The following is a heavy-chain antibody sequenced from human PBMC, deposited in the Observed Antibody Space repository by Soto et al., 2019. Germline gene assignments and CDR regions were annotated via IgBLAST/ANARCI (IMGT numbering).Heavy chain of an antibody. CDR1: GDSFSNTNW. Sequence: SETLSLTFAVSGDSFSNTNWWSGVRQPPGKGLEWIGEIYHSGSTNYNPSLRSRVTISLDKSKNQFSLNLTSVTAADTAFYYCAKRSLRRLRFVETHWGQGTLVTVSS. CDR3: AKRSLRRLRFVETH. D-gene: IGHD3-3*01. CDR2: IYHSGST. J-gene: IGHJ4*02. V-gene: IGHV4-4*02.